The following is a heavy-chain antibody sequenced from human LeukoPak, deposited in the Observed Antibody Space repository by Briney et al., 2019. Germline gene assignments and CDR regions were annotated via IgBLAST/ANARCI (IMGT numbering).Heavy chain of an antibody. D-gene: IGHD5-18*01. Sequence: SVKLSCKASGVTFSSYAISWGRQGPGEGLEWMGGIIPIFGTANYAQKFQGRVTITADESTSTAYMELSSLRSEDTAVYYCASAVDTAHSRTKYYFDYWGQGTLVTVSS. CDR1: GVTFSSYA. J-gene: IGHJ4*02. V-gene: IGHV1-69*13. CDR2: IIPIFGTA. CDR3: ASAVDTAHSRTKYYFDY.